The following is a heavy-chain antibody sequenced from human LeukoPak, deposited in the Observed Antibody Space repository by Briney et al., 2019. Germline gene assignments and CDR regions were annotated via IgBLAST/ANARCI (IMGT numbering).Heavy chain of an antibody. CDR3: ATAREGAIDY. J-gene: IGHJ4*02. D-gene: IGHD1-26*01. Sequence: SVKVSCKASGGTFSSYAISWVRQAPGQGLEWMGRIIPILGIAIYAQKFQGRVTMTEDTSTDTAYMELSSLRSEDTAVYYCATAREGAIDYWGQGTLVTVSS. CDR1: GGTFSSYA. CDR2: IIPILGIA. V-gene: IGHV1-69*04.